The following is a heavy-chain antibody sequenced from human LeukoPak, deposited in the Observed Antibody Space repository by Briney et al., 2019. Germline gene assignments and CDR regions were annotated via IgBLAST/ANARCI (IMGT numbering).Heavy chain of an antibody. CDR2: INWNGGST. CDR1: GFTFDDYG. CDR3: ARDVGGSGITSYNNWFDP. D-gene: IGHD3-10*01. Sequence: GVYLRLSCAASGFTFDDYGMSWVRQAPGKGLEWVSGINWNGGSTGYADSVKGRFTISRDNAKKSLYLQMNSLRAEDTALYYCARDVGGSGITSYNNWFDPWGQGTLVTVSS. V-gene: IGHV3-20*04. J-gene: IGHJ5*02.